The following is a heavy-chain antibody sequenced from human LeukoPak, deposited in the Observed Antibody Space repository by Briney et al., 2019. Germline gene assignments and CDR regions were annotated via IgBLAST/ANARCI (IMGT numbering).Heavy chain of an antibody. J-gene: IGHJ4*02. V-gene: IGHV1-18*01. CDR1: GYTFTSSG. CDR3: ARSRCSGSTSCYWFFFFDY. CDR2: ISAYNGNP. Sequence: GASVNVSFRAAGYTFTSSGISWLRQATGHGLELMAWISAYNGNPDYSQKFQGRGTLTTETSTSTAYMELTTLRSDDTAVYYCARSRCSGSTSCYWFFFFDYWGQGTSVIVSS. D-gene: IGHD2-2*01.